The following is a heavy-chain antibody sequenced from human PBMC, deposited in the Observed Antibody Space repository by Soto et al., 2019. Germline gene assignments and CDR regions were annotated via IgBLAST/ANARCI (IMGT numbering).Heavy chain of an antibody. CDR1: GGSISSGGYY. V-gene: IGHV4-31*03. CDR3: ARAYDSSGPYAFDI. J-gene: IGHJ3*02. CDR2: IYYSGST. D-gene: IGHD3-22*01. Sequence: SETLSLTCTVSGGSISSGGYYWSWIRQHPGKGLEWIGYIYYSGSTYYNPSLKSRVTISVDTSKNQFSLKLNSVTAADTAVYYCARAYDSSGPYAFDIWGQGTMVTVSS.